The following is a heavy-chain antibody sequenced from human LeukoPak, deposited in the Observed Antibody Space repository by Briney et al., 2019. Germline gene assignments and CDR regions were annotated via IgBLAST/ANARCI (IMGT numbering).Heavy chain of an antibody. J-gene: IGHJ4*02. CDR2: IYSGGST. CDR3: ARVNWNSMQS. V-gene: IGHV3-53*01. D-gene: IGHD1-1*01. Sequence: GGSLRLSCAASGFTVSSNYMSWVRQAPGKGLEWVSVIYSGGSTYYADSVEGRFTISRDNSKNTLYLQMNSLRAEDTAVYYCARVNWNSMQSWGQGTLVTVSS. CDR1: GFTVSSNY.